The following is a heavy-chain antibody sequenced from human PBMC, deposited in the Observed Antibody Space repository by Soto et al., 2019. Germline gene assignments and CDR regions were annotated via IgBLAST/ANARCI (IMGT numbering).Heavy chain of an antibody. Sequence: TLSLTCIVSGGSISSGGFFWTWIRQHPGRGLEWIGYISYSGSTYYNPSLRSRVILSVDTSKSQFSLKLSSVTAADTAVYYCARYYDSRGYYDWFDPWGRGTLVTVSS. CDR2: ISYSGST. CDR1: GGSISSGGFF. D-gene: IGHD3-22*01. CDR3: ARYYDSRGYYDWFDP. J-gene: IGHJ5*02. V-gene: IGHV4-31*03.